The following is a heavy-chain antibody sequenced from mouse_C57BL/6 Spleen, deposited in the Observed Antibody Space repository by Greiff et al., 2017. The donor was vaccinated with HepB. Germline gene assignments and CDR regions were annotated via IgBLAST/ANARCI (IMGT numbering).Heavy chain of an antibody. Sequence: VQLKQSGPGLVAPSQSLSITCTVSGFSLTSYGVHWVRQPPGKGLEWLVVIWSDGSTTYNSALKSRLSISKDNSKSQVFLKMNSLQTDDTAMYYCARHYDYDRFYAMDYWGQGTSVTVSS. V-gene: IGHV2-6-1*01. D-gene: IGHD2-4*01. CDR1: GFSLTSYG. CDR3: ARHYDYDRFYAMDY. J-gene: IGHJ4*01. CDR2: IWSDGST.